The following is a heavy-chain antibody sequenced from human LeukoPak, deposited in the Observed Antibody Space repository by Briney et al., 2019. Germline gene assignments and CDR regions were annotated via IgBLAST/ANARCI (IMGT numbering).Heavy chain of an antibody. CDR1: GFTFSNYA. J-gene: IGHJ5*02. CDR2: ISGSGGST. CDR3: AKTGAVAPLNWFDP. Sequence: PGGSLRLSCAASGFTFSNYAMSWVRQAPGKGLEWVSTISGSGGSTYYADSVKGRFTISRDTSKNTLYLQMNSLRAEDTAVYYCAKTGAVAPLNWFDPWGQGTLITGSS. D-gene: IGHD6-19*01. V-gene: IGHV3-23*01.